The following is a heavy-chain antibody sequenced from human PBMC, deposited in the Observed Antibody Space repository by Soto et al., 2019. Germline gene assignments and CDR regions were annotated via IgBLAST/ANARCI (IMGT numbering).Heavy chain of an antibody. J-gene: IGHJ6*02. CDR3: TTDLQAYCDGTTCYAGNYYYDDIDV. D-gene: IGHD2-2*01. CDR2: IKSQGDGGTR. CDR1: GFSFRNAW. Sequence: GGSLRLSCAASGFSFRNAWMSWVRQAPGKGLEWVGHIKSQGDGGTRDYAAPVKGRFTISRDDSKNTLFLQMNSLKNEDTAVYFCTTDLQAYCDGTTCYAGNYYYDDIDVWCQGTTVTVSS. V-gene: IGHV3-15*01.